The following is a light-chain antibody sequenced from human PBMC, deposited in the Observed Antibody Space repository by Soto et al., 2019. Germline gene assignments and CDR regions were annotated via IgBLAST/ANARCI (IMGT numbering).Light chain of an antibody. CDR3: QQFHTYPVT. J-gene: IGKJ5*01. Sequence: EIVLTQSPATLSLSPGARAPLSCRASKSISTFLAWYQQKPGQAPRLFIYDASNRATGVPARFSGSRSGTDFTLTISSLQAEDFATYYCQQFHTYPVTFGQGTRLEIK. CDR1: KSISTF. CDR2: DAS. V-gene: IGKV3-11*01.